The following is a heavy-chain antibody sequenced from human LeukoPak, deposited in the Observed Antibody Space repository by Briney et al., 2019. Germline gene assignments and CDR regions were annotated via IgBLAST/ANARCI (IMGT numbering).Heavy chain of an antibody. CDR1: EFIFGAYW. J-gene: IGHJ4*02. D-gene: IGHD3-3*01. Sequence: GGSLRLSCAASEFIFGAYWMTWVRQAPGKGLEWVANINQAGSEKYYMDSVKGRFTISRDNAKKSLFLQMNSMTAEDTGLYYCVRSLERFGARDYWGQGTLVTVSS. CDR3: VRSLERFGARDY. CDR2: INQAGSEK. V-gene: IGHV3-7*01.